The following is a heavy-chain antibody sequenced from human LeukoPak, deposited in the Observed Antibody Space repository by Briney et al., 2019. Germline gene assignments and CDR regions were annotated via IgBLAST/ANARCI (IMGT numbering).Heavy chain of an antibody. D-gene: IGHD5-18*01. Sequence: GGSLRLSCAASGFTFTSYAMHWVRQAPGQRLEWMGWINAGNGNTKYSQKFQGRVTITRDTSASTAYMELSSLRSEDTAVYYCARAITAMARGKGDYWGQGTLVTVSS. CDR3: ARAITAMARGKGDY. J-gene: IGHJ4*02. V-gene: IGHV1-3*01. CDR2: INAGNGNT. CDR1: GFTFTSYA.